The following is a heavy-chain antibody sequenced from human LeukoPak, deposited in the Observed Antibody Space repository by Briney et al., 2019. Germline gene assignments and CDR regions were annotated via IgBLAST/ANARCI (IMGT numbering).Heavy chain of an antibody. J-gene: IGHJ5*02. V-gene: IGHV4-34*01. Sequence: SETLSLTCAVYGGSFSGYYWSWIRQPPGKGLEWIGEINHSGSTNYNPSLKSRVTISVDTSKNQFSLKLSSVTAADTAVYYCARVSPSSSWSLSWFDPWGQGTLVTVSS. D-gene: IGHD6-6*01. CDR2: INHSGST. CDR3: ARVSPSSSWSLSWFDP. CDR1: GGSFSGYY.